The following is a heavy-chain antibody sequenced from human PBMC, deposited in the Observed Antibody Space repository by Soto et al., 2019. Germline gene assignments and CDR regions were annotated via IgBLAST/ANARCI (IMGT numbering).Heavy chain of an antibody. D-gene: IGHD5-18*01. CDR2: IYHSGST. Sequence: QVQLQESGPGLVKPSGTLSLTCAVSGGSISSSNWWSWVRQPPGKGLEWIGEIYHSGSTNYNPSRKSRVTISVDKSKNQFSLKLSSVTAADTAVYYCAQLEYSYGRAYYYGMDVWGQGTTVTVSS. CDR3: AQLEYSYGRAYYYGMDV. J-gene: IGHJ6*02. CDR1: GGSISSSNW. V-gene: IGHV4-4*02.